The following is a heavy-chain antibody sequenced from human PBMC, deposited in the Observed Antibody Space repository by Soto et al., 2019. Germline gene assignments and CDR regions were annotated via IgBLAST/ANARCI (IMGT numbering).Heavy chain of an antibody. V-gene: IGHV4-39*01. Sequence: SETLSLTCTVSGGSISSSSYYWGWIRQPPGKGLEWIGSIYYSGSTYYNPSLKSRVTISVDTSKNQFSLKLSSVTAADTAVYYCARHTYYDILTGYSPHYYYYGMDVWGQGTTVTLSS. D-gene: IGHD3-9*01. CDR1: GGSISSSSYY. J-gene: IGHJ6*02. CDR2: IYYSGST. CDR3: ARHTYYDILTGYSPHYYYYGMDV.